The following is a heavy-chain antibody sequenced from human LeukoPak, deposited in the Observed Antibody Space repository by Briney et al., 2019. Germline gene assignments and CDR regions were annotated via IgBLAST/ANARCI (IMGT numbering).Heavy chain of an antibody. V-gene: IGHV4-59*01. Sequence: SETLSLTCTVSGGSISSYYWSWIRQPPGKGLEWIGYIYYSGSTNYNPSLKSRVTISVDTSKNQLSLKLSSVTAAATAVYYCAGQHGYKFDPWGQGTLVTVSS. CDR3: AGQHGYKFDP. CDR1: GGSISSYY. D-gene: IGHD5-24*01. CDR2: IYYSGST. J-gene: IGHJ5*02.